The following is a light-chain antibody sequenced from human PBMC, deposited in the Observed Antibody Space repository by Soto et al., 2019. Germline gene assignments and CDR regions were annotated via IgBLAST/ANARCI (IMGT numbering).Light chain of an antibody. Sequence: VMTQSPLSLPVTPGESASISCRSSQSLLDSNGYTYLDWYLQKPGQSPQLLIYLVSKRASGVPDRFSGSGSGTDFTLKISRVEAEDVGVYYCMQALQTHHTVGQGTTLEIK. CDR2: LVS. CDR1: QSLLDSNGYTY. CDR3: MQALQTHHT. V-gene: IGKV2-28*01. J-gene: IGKJ2*01.